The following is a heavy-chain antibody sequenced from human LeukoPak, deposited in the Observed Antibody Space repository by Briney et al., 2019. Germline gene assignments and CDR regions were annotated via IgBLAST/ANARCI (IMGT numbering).Heavy chain of an antibody. D-gene: IGHD6-13*01. CDR3: AKVPSSSWSLTPDYFDY. J-gene: IGHJ4*02. CDR1: GFIFSSYA. CDR2: LSSTGNDP. V-gene: IGHV3-23*01. Sequence: GGSPRLSCAASGFIFSSYAMSWVRQAPGKGLEWVSSLSSTGNDPYYAGSVKGRFTISRDNSKDTLYLLMNSLRAEDTAIYYCAKVPSSSWSLTPDYFDYWGQGTLVTVSS.